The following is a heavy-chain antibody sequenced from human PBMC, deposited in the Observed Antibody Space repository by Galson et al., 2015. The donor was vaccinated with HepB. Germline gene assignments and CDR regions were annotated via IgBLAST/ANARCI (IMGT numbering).Heavy chain of an antibody. CDR1: GYTFTSYA. J-gene: IGHJ4*02. D-gene: IGHD3-10*01. CDR2: INAGNGNT. CDR3: ARRGVVAGGFVD. V-gene: IGHV1-3*01. Sequence: SVKVSCKASGYTFTSYAMHWVRQAPGQRLEWMGWINAGNGNTKYSQKFQGRVTITRDTSASTAYMELSSLRSEDTAVYYCARRGVVAGGFVDWGQGTLVTVSS.